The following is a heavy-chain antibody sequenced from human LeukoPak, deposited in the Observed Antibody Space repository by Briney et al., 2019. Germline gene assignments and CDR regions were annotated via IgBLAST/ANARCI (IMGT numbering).Heavy chain of an antibody. CDR3: ARQDSGYGETIDY. J-gene: IGHJ4*02. Sequence: PSETLSLTCTVSGCSISSGSYYWSWIRQPPGNGLEWIGYIYYSGSTNYNPSLKSRVTISVDTSKNQFSLKLSSVTAADTAVYYCARQDSGYGETIDYWGQGTLVTVSS. D-gene: IGHD5-12*01. CDR2: IYYSGST. CDR1: GCSISSGSYY. V-gene: IGHV4-61*01.